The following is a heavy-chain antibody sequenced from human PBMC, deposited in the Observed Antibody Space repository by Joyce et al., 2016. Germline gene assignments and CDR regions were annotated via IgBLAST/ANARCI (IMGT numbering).Heavy chain of an antibody. Sequence: EVQLLESGGGLVQPGGSLRLSCAASGFTFSSYARTWVRQAPGKGVEWVSGMSGSGDSTYYADSVKGRFTISRDNSKNTLYLQMNSLRAEDTAVYYCVKEEDIVVVPAASSYWGQGTLVTVSS. D-gene: IGHD2-2*01. CDR1: GFTFSSYA. CDR2: MSGSGDST. CDR3: VKEEDIVVVPAASSY. V-gene: IGHV3-23*01. J-gene: IGHJ4*02.